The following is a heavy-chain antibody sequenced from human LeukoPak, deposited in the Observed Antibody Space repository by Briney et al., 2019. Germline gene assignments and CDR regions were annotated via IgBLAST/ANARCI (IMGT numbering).Heavy chain of an antibody. V-gene: IGHV4-38-2*02. CDR3: ARHMGGYGSGIDY. CDR2: IYYSGST. Sequence: PSETLSLTCTVSGYSISSGYYWGWIRQPPGKGLEWVGSIYYSGSTYYNPSLKSRVTISVDTSKNQFSLKLSSVTAADTAVYYCARHMGGYGSGIDYWGQGTLVTVSS. CDR1: GYSISSGYY. D-gene: IGHD3-10*01. J-gene: IGHJ4*02.